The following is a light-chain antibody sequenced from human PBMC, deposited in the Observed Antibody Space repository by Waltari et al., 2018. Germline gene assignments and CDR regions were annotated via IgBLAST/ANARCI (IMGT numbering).Light chain of an antibody. J-gene: IGKJ2*01. CDR1: QSVSSY. CDR3: QQRSSWTPHT. CDR2: DAS. V-gene: IGKV3-11*01. Sequence: EIVLTQSPATLSLSPAERATLSCRASQSVSSYFAWYQQKPGQAPRLLIYDASNRATDIPARFSGSGSGTDFTLTISSLEPEDFAVYYCQQRSSWTPHTFGQGARLEIK.